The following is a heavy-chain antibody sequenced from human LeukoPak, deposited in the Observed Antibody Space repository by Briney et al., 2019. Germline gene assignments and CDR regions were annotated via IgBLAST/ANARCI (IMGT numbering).Heavy chain of an antibody. CDR1: GGTFSSYA. CDR3: VVGYSYGPWYYGMDV. V-gene: IGHV1-69*06. J-gene: IGHJ6*04. D-gene: IGHD5-18*01. Sequence: SVKVSCKASGGTFSSYAISWVRQAPGQGLEWMGGIIPIFGTANYAQKFRGRVTITADKSTSTAYMELNSLRSEDTAVYYCVVGYSYGPWYYGMDVWGKGTTVTVSS. CDR2: IIPIFGTA.